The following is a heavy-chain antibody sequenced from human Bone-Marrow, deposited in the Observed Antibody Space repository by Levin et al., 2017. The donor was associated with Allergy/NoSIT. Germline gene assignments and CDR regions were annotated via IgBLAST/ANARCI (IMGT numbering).Heavy chain of an antibody. CDR1: GGSISSSSYY. CDR3: ARHARDHYYSYHYMDV. Sequence: GSLRLSCTVSGGSISSSSYYWGWIRQPPGKGLEWIGSIYYGVSTYYNPSLKSRVTISVDTSKNQFSLRLSSVTAADTAVYYCARHARDHYYSYHYMDVWGKGTTVTVSS. J-gene: IGHJ6*03. CDR2: IYYGVST. V-gene: IGHV4-39*01.